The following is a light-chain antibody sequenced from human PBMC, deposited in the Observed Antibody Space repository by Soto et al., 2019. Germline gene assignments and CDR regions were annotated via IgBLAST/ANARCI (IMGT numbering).Light chain of an antibody. Sequence: EIVLTQSPATLSLSPGERATLSCRASQSVSSYLAWYQQKPGQAPRLLIYDASNRATGIPSRFSGVGSGTDFTLTISSLQPDDFATYYCQQYNSYSSTFGQGTKVDIK. CDR2: DAS. V-gene: IGKV3-11*01. J-gene: IGKJ1*01. CDR3: QQYNSYSST. CDR1: QSVSSY.